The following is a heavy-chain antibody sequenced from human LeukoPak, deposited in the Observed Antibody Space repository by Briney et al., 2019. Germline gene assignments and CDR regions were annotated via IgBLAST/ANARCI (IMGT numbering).Heavy chain of an antibody. J-gene: IGHJ4*02. D-gene: IGHD6-19*01. V-gene: IGHV3-23*01. Sequence: PSETLSLTCTVSGGSISSGGYYWSWVRQAPGKGLEWVSTVTGSAASTYYAESVKGRFTISRDNSKNTLYLQMNSLRAEDTAVYYCAKDTPLIGYASGWSRNFFDYWGQGTLVTVSS. CDR2: VTGSAAST. CDR1: GGSISSGGYY. CDR3: AKDTPLIGYASGWSRNFFDY.